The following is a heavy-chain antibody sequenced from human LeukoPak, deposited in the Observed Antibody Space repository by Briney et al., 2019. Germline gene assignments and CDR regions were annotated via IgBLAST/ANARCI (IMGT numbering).Heavy chain of an antibody. CDR3: ARVGAVAEVDI. Sequence: GESLKISCKGSGYTFTGYYMHWVRQAPGQGLEWMGWINPNSGGTNYAQKFQGRVTMTRDTSISTAYMELSRLRSDDTAVYYCARVGAVAEVDIWGQGTMVTVSS. V-gene: IGHV1-2*02. D-gene: IGHD6-19*01. CDR1: GYTFTGYY. CDR2: INPNSGGT. J-gene: IGHJ3*02.